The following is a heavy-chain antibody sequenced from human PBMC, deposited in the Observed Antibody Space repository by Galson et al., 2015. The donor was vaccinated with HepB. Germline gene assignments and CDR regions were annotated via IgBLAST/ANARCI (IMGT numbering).Heavy chain of an antibody. J-gene: IGHJ4*02. CDR3: ARDLAPTPLVGATGEGFDY. CDR1: GYTFTGCY. CDR2: INPNSGGT. D-gene: IGHD1-26*01. Sequence: SVKVSCKASGYTFTGCYMHWVRQAPGQGLEWMGWINPNSGGTNYAQKFQGWVTMTRDTSISTAYMELGRLRSDDTAVYYCARDLAPTPLVGATGEGFDYWGQGTLVTVSS. V-gene: IGHV1-2*04.